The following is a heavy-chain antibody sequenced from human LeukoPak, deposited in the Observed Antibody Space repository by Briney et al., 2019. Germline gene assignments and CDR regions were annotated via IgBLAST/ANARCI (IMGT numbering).Heavy chain of an antibody. CDR1: GFTFSSYW. V-gene: IGHV3-74*01. J-gene: IGHJ4*02. CDR2: ISTDGGST. CDR3: VRGNFNGGIDY. Sequence: GGSLRLSCAASGFTFSSYWMHWVRQAPGKGLVWVSRISTDGGSTKSADFVYGGCTIARDNAKNTLYLQMNSLRAEDTAAYYCVRGNFNGGIDYWGQGTLVTVSS.